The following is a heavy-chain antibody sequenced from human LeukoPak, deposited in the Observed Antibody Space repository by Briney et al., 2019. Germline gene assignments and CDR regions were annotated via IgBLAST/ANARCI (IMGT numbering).Heavy chain of an antibody. D-gene: IGHD3-3*01. Sequence: SSETLSLTCTVSGGSISSYYWSWIRQPPGKGLEWIGYIYYSGSTNYNPSLKSRVTISVDTSKNQFSLKLSSVTAADTAVYYCARALSDAEGGFWDYWGQGTLVTVSS. V-gene: IGHV4-59*01. CDR2: IYYSGST. J-gene: IGHJ4*02. CDR1: GGSISSYY. CDR3: ARALSDAEGGFWDY.